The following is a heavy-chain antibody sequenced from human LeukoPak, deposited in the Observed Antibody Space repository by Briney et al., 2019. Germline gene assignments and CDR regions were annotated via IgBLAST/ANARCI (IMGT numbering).Heavy chain of an antibody. V-gene: IGHV3-49*03. CDR3: TRGPSGSHDAFDI. CDR2: IRSKAYGGTT. CDR1: GFTFGDYA. D-gene: IGHD1-26*01. Sequence: PGGSLRLSCTASGFTFGDYAMSWFRQDPGKGLEWVGFIRSKAYGGTTEYAASVKGRFTISRDDSKSIAYLQMNSLKTEDTAVYYCTRGPSGSHDAFDIWGQGTMVTVSS. J-gene: IGHJ3*02.